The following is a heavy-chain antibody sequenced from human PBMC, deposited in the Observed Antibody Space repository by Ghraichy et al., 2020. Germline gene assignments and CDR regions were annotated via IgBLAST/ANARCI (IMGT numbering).Heavy chain of an antibody. CDR1: GFTFSSYE. CDR2: ISSSGSTI. CDR3: ARAKVQLWLSSFDY. D-gene: IGHD5-18*01. J-gene: IGHJ4*02. Sequence: GASLRLSCAASGFTFSSYEMNWVRQAPGKGLEWVSYISSSGSTIYYADSVKGRFTISRDNAKNSLYLQMNSLRAEDTAVYYCARAKVQLWLSSFDYWGQGTLVTVSS. V-gene: IGHV3-48*03.